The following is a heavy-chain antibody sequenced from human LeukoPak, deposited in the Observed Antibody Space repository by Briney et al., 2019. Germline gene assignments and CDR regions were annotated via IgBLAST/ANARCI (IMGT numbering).Heavy chain of an antibody. Sequence: NPSETLSLTCTVSGASMRNSDYYWGWIRQAPGKGLEWIGSVDYSGGTYYNPSLKGRVTIAVDTSQKQVSLKVNSVTAADTAVYFCARRSNKGPYNYITNDYWGQGTLVTVSS. CDR3: ARRSNKGPYNYITNDY. CDR1: GASMRNSDYY. J-gene: IGHJ4*02. CDR2: VDYSGGT. D-gene: IGHD5-18*01. V-gene: IGHV4-39*01.